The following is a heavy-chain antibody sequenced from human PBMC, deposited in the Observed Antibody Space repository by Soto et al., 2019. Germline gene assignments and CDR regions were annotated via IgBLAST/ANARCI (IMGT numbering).Heavy chain of an antibody. Sequence: ASVKVSCKASGYTFTSYGISWVRQAPGQGLEWMGWISAYNGNTNYAQKLQGRVTMTTDTSTSTAYMELRSLRSDDTAVYYCARDLNVVLWFGESKFDYWGQGTLVTVSS. V-gene: IGHV1-18*01. CDR2: ISAYNGNT. J-gene: IGHJ4*02. CDR3: ARDLNVVLWFGESKFDY. D-gene: IGHD3-10*01. CDR1: GYTFTSYG.